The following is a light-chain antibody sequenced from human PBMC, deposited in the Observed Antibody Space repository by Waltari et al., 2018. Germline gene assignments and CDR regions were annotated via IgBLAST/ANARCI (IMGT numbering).Light chain of an antibody. CDR1: NSDVGAYNY. CDR3: CSYAGRYTSV. J-gene: IGLJ2*01. V-gene: IGLV2-11*01. CDR2: DVH. Sequence: QSALTQPRSVSGSPGQSLTLSCTGPNSDVGAYNYASWYQQRPGKAPKLVLYDVHKRPYGVPDRFAGSKAGNTASLTISGLQADDEADYYCCSYAGRYTSVFGGGTKVTVL.